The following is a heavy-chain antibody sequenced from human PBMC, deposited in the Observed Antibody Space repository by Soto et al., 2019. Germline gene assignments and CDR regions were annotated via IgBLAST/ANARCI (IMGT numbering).Heavy chain of an antibody. D-gene: IGHD5-12*01. CDR1: GYTFTSYG. J-gene: IGHJ4*02. V-gene: IGHV1-18*01. CDR3: ARGWVVATTTSPHYFDY. Sequence: ASVKVSCKASGYTFTSYGISWVRQAPGQGLEWMGWISAYNGNTNYAQKLQGRVTMTTDTSTSTAYMELRSLRSDDTAVYYCARGWVVATTTSPHYFDYWAQGTLVTVSS. CDR2: ISAYNGNT.